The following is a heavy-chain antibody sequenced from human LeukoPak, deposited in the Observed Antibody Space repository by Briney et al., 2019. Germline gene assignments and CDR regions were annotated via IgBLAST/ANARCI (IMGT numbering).Heavy chain of an antibody. CDR2: ITPYNGNA. D-gene: IGHD2-21*01. CDR1: GYIFTKYD. Sequence: ASVKVSCKTSGYIFTKYDISWVRQAPGQGPEWMGWITPYNGNAQSAPKFEGRVTMTTDTSASTAYLELRGLKSDDTAVYYCASETKDGVFLAHRGQGNLVIV. J-gene: IGHJ4*02. V-gene: IGHV1-18*01. CDR3: ASETKDGVFLAH.